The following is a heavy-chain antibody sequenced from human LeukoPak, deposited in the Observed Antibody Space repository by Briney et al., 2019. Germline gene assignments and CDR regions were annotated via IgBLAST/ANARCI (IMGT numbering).Heavy chain of an antibody. V-gene: IGHV3-53*01. D-gene: IGHD6-6*01. CDR3: AREGGSSSGYFDY. CDR1: GFTVSSNY. J-gene: IGHJ4*02. CDR2: IYSGGST. Sequence: GGSLRLSCAASGFTVSSNYMSWVRQAPGKGLEWVSVIYSGGSTYYADSVKGRFTISRDNSKNTLYLQMNSLRAEDTAVYYCAREGGSSSGYFDYWGQGTLVTVSS.